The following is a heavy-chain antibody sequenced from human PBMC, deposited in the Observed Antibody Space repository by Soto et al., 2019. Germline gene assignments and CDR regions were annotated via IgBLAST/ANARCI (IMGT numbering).Heavy chain of an antibody. J-gene: IGHJ3*02. V-gene: IGHV3-11*01. CDR2: ISSSGSTI. Sequence: PGGSLRLSCAASGFTFSDYYMSWIRQAPGKGLEWVSYISSSGSTIYYADSVKGRFTISRDNAKNSLYLQMNSLRAEDTAVYYCARAPSVVVVAAMDAFDISGQGTMVTVSS. D-gene: IGHD2-15*01. CDR1: GFTFSDYY. CDR3: ARAPSVVVVAAMDAFDI.